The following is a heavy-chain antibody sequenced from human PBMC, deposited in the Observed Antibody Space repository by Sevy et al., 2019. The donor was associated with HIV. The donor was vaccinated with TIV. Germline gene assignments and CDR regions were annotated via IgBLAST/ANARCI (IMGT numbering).Heavy chain of an antibody. V-gene: IGHV3-49*04. J-gene: IGHJ4*02. CDR1: GFTFGAYC. CDR3: TRWKAAQSIFDY. Sequence: GGSLRLSCTASGFTFGAYCMSWVRQAPGKGLEWVAFLKSDVYGGTVDHAASVRGRLVISRDDSKTIAYLQMNDRKTEDTGVYYCTRWKAAQSIFDYWGQGALDTVAS. D-gene: IGHD6-13*01. CDR2: LKSDVYGGTV.